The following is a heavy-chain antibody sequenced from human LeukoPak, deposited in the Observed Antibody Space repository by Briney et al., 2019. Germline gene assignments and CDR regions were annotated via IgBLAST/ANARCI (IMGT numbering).Heavy chain of an antibody. J-gene: IGHJ4*02. CDR3: ARMVRLDY. V-gene: IGHV3-7*02. D-gene: IGHD3-10*01. CDR1: GFTLSNSW. Sequence: PGGSLRLSCAASGFTLSNSWMSCVRQAPGKGLEWVANIKQDGSEKYYVDSVKGRFSISRDNAKNSLYLQMNSLRAEDTAVYYCARMVRLDYWGQGTLVAVSS. CDR2: IKQDGSEK.